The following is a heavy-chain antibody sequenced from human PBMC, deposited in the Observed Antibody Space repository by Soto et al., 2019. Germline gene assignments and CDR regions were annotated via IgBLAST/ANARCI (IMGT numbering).Heavy chain of an antibody. Sequence: SETLSLTCTVSGGSISFYYWSWIRQPAGKGLDWTGRVYSSGNTNYNPSLKSRLTMSVDTSNNQFSLKLRSVTAADTAMYYCARDRRGGTRPHYYDSSGYYNPFDRWGQGTLVTVSS. CDR3: ARDRRGGTRPHYYDSSGYYNPFDR. J-gene: IGHJ4*02. V-gene: IGHV4-4*07. D-gene: IGHD3-22*01. CDR2: VYSSGNT. CDR1: GGSISFYY.